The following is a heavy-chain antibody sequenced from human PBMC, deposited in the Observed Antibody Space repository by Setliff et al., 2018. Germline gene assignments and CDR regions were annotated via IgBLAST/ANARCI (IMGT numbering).Heavy chain of an antibody. CDR2: IYTSGST. Sequence: PSETLSLTCIVSGGSISSSSYYWGWIRQPPGKGLEWIGHIYTSGSTNYNPSLKSRVTISVDTSKNQFSLKLSSVTAADSAVYYCARVYPPANPFDYWGQGTLVTVSS. CDR1: GGSISSSSYY. CDR3: ARVYPPANPFDY. V-gene: IGHV4-61*05. D-gene: IGHD2-2*02. J-gene: IGHJ4*02.